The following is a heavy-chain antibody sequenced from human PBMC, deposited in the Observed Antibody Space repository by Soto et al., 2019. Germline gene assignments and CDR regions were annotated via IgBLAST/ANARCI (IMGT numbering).Heavy chain of an antibody. CDR3: ARDGPHYDSSGYYGGVMGY. J-gene: IGHJ4*02. D-gene: IGHD3-22*01. CDR1: GFTFSSYG. Sequence: GGSLRLSCAASGFTFSSYGMHWVRQAPGKGLEWVAVIWYDGSNKYYADSVKGRFTISRDNSKNTLYLQMNSLRAEDTAVYYCARDGPHYDSSGYYGGVMGYWGQGTLVTVSS. CDR2: IWYDGSNK. V-gene: IGHV3-33*01.